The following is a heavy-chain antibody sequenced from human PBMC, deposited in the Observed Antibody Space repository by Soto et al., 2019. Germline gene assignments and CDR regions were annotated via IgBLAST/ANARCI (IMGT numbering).Heavy chain of an antibody. J-gene: IGHJ6*02. V-gene: IGHV1-2*02. CDR3: ARVPTAQKGYYYYGMDV. D-gene: IGHD5-18*01. CDR1: GYTFTGYY. Sequence: AASVKVSCKASGYTFTGYYMHWVRQAPGQGLEWMGWINPNSGGTNYAQKFQGRVTMTRDTSISTAYMELSRLRSDDTAVYYCARVPTAQKGYYYYGMDVWGQGTTVTVSS. CDR2: INPNSGGT.